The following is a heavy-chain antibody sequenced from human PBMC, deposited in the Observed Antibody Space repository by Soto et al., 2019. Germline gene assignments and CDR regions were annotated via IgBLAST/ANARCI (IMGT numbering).Heavy chain of an antibody. CDR3: ARGESTYYYGMDV. Sequence: EVQLVESGGGLVQPGGSLRLSCAASGFTFSSYAMHWVRQAPGKGLEYVSAISSNGGSTYYANSVKGRFTISRDNSKNTLYLQMGSLRAEDMAVCYCARGESTYYYGMDVWGQGTTVTVSS. V-gene: IGHV3-64*01. CDR1: GFTFSSYA. J-gene: IGHJ6*02. D-gene: IGHD3-10*01. CDR2: ISSNGGST.